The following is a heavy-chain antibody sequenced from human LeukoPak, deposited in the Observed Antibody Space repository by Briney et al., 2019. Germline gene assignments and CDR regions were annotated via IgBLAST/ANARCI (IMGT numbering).Heavy chain of an antibody. CDR2: IYLDGST. CDR3: ARHWVPAEFEGNWFDP. CDR1: GASLGSTSYS. D-gene: IGHD2-2*01. J-gene: IGHJ5*02. V-gene: IGHV4-61*02. Sequence: SETLSLTCTVSGASLGSTSYSWSWIRQPAGKQLEWIGRIYLDGSTVYNPSLKSRVTISVDTSKNQFSLKLSSVTAADTAVYYCARHWVPAEFEGNWFDPWGQGTLVTVSS.